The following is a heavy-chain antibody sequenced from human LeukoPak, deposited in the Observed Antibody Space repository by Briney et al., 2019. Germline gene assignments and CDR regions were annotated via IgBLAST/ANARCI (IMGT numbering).Heavy chain of an antibody. J-gene: IGHJ4*02. D-gene: IGHD6-19*01. CDR3: ARDIAVAGISSSEYYFDY. CDR2: INPNSGGT. Sequence: ASVKVSCTASGYTFTGYYTHWVRQAPGQGLEWMGWINPNSGGTNYAQKFQGRVTMTRDTSISTAYMELSRLRSDDTAVYYCARDIAVAGISSSEYYFDYWGQGTLVTVSS. V-gene: IGHV1-2*02. CDR1: GYTFTGYY.